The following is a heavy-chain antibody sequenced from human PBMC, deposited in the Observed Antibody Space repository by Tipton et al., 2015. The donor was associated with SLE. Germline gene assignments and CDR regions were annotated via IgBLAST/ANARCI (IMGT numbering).Heavy chain of an antibody. Sequence: TLSLTCAVSGYSISSGFWGWIRQPPGKGPEWIGNIYHSGSTYYNPSLKSRVTISVDTSKNQFSLKLSSVTAADTAVYYCARHGHPGLGRNWFDPWGQGTLVTVSS. CDR2: IYHSGST. CDR3: ARHGHPGLGRNWFDP. CDR1: GYSISSGF. J-gene: IGHJ5*02. V-gene: IGHV4-38-2*01. D-gene: IGHD7-27*01.